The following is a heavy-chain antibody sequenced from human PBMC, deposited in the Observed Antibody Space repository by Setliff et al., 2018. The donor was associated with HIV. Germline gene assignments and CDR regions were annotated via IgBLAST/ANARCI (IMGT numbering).Heavy chain of an antibody. V-gene: IGHV4-4*07. CDR3: ARYRRPPYYLDY. CDR1: DDPISSYY. Sequence: SETLSLTCYVTDDPISSYYWSWVRQPAGKGLEWIGRLYVSGDTNYNPSLKSRVTMSLDTSKKHFPLNLKSVTAADTAVYYCARYRRPPYYLDYWGQGTLVTVSS. J-gene: IGHJ4*02. CDR2: LYVSGDT. D-gene: IGHD3-16*02.